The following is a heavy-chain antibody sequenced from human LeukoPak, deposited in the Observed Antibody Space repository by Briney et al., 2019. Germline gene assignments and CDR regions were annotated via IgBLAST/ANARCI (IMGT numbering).Heavy chain of an antibody. J-gene: IGHJ4*02. CDR3: AKEMAPEGYSYGYDY. D-gene: IGHD5-18*01. Sequence: GGSLRLSCAAAGFTFSDYGMNWVRQAPGKGLEWVAVISFDGSNKYYADSVKGRFTISRDNSKNTLYLQMNSLRADDTAVYYCAKEMAPEGYSYGYDYWGQGTLVTVSS. V-gene: IGHV3-30*18. CDR2: ISFDGSNK. CDR1: GFTFSDYG.